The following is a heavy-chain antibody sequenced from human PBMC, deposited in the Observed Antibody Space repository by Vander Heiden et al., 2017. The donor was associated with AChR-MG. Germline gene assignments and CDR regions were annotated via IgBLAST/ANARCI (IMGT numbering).Heavy chain of an antibody. CDR2: IYSGGST. J-gene: IGHJ6*02. V-gene: IGHV3-53*01. Sequence: EVQLVESGGGLIQPGGSLRLSCAAPRFTVSSNYMGWVHQAPGKGLEWVSVIYSGGSTYYADSVKGRFTISRDNSKNTLYLQMNSLRAEDTAVYYCARDGPWGPYGMDVWGQGTTVTVSS. D-gene: IGHD7-27*01. CDR3: ARDGPWGPYGMDV. CDR1: RFTVSSNY.